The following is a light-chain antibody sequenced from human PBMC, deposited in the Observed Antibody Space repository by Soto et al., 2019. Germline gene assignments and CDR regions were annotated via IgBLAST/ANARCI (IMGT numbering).Light chain of an antibody. J-gene: IGKJ4*01. CDR2: DAS. CDR3: DQRSNWLPLT. CDR1: QSVGGY. V-gene: IGKV3-11*01. Sequence: EIVLTQSPATLSLSPGERATLSCRASQSVGGYLDWYQQKPGQAPRLLIYDASNRASGIPARFSCSGSETDFTLTISSLEPEDLAVYYCDQRSNWLPLTFGGGTKVEIK.